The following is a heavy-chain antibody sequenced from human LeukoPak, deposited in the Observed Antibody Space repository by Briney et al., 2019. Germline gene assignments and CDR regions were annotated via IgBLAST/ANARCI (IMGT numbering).Heavy chain of an antibody. D-gene: IGHD3-10*01. CDR3: ARDSGTSGITCWIY. V-gene: IGHV1-2*02. J-gene: IGHJ4*02. CDR2: INPNSGDT. CDR1: GYTFTGYY. Sequence: GASVKVSCKSTGYTFTGYYMHSVRQAPGQGLEWMGWINPNSGDTDYAQKFQGRVTMTRDTSISTAYMELSRLRSDDTAVYYCARDSGTSGITCWIYSGQGTLVTVSS.